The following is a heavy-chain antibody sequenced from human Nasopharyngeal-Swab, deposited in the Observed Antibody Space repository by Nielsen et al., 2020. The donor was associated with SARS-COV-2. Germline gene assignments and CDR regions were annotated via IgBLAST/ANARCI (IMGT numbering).Heavy chain of an antibody. J-gene: IGHJ6*02. V-gene: IGHV3-23*01. CDR2: MSGSGGTT. CDR3: AKYSGWFTPYYYGMDV. D-gene: IGHD6-19*01. Sequence: GESLKISCAASGFTFSSYAMSWVRHAPEKVLEWVSAMSGSGGTTYYADSVKGRFTISRDNSKNTLYLQMNSLRAEDTAVYYCAKYSGWFTPYYYGMDVWGQGTTVTVSS. CDR1: GFTFSSYA.